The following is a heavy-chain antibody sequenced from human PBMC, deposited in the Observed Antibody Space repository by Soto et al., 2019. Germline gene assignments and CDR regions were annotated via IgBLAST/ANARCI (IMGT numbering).Heavy chain of an antibody. Sequence: PGGSLRLSCAASGFTCSSYAMSWVRQAPGKGLEWVSAISGSGGSTYYADSVKGRFTISRDNSKNTLYLQMNSLRAEDTAVYYCAKDRRGAYDILTGDYWGQGTLVTVSS. D-gene: IGHD3-9*01. CDR1: GFTCSSYA. V-gene: IGHV3-23*01. CDR2: ISGSGGST. CDR3: AKDRRGAYDILTGDY. J-gene: IGHJ4*02.